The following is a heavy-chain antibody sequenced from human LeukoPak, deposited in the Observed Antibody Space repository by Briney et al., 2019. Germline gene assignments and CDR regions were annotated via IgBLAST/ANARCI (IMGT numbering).Heavy chain of an antibody. J-gene: IGHJ5*02. CDR1: GFTFSSYW. CDR2: ISGSGGST. CDR3: AKDWKYYYDMGFDP. D-gene: IGHD3-22*01. Sequence: GGSLRLSCAASGFTFSSYWMHWVRQAPGKGLEWVSAISGSGGSTYYADSVKGRFTISRDNSKNTLYLQMNSLRAEDTAVYYCAKDWKYYYDMGFDPWGQGTLVTVSS. V-gene: IGHV3-23*01.